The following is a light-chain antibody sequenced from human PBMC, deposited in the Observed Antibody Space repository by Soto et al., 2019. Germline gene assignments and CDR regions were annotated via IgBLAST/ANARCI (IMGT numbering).Light chain of an antibody. J-gene: IGKJ1*01. Sequence: EVVLTQSPGTLSLSPGERATLSCRASQNIRGNELAWYQQKPGQAPRLLIYRGSSRATGIPDRFSGRGPGRDLTLTIARLEPDDFAVYCCQDYGTSAPLTFGQGTKVEIK. V-gene: IGKV3-20*01. CDR1: QNIRGNE. CDR3: QDYGTSAPLT. CDR2: RGS.